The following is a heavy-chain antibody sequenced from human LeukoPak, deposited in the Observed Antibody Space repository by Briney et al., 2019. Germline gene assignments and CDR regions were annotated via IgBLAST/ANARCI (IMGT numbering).Heavy chain of an antibody. CDR2: ISGSGGST. V-gene: IGHV3-23*01. J-gene: IGHJ4*02. D-gene: IGHD3-3*01. Sequence: PGGSLRLSCAASGFTFSSYAMSWVRQAPGKGLEWVSAISGSGGSTYYADSVKGRFTISRDNSKNTLYLQMNSLRAEDTAVYYCAKGQAPFLEWLLNGSKAGPYFDYWGQGTLVTVSS. CDR3: AKGQAPFLEWLLNGSKAGPYFDY. CDR1: GFTFSSYA.